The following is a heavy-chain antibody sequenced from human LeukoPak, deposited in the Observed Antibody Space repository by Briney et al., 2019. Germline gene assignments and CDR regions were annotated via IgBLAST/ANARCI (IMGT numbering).Heavy chain of an antibody. CDR2: ISYDGSNK. J-gene: IGHJ6*02. Sequence: GGSLRLSCAASGFTFSRYAMHWVRQAPGKGLEWVAVISYDGSNKYYADSVKGRFTISRDNSKNTLYLQMNSLRAEDTAVYYCARGAPVVAATLLYYYYYGMDVWGQGTTVTVSS. CDR3: ARGAPVVAATLLYYYYYGMDV. D-gene: IGHD2-15*01. CDR1: GFTFSRYA. V-gene: IGHV3-30-3*01.